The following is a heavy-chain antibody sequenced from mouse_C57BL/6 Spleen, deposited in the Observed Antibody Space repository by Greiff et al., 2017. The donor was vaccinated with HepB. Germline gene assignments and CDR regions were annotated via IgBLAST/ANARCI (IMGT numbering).Heavy chain of an antibody. CDR2: ISYDGSN. CDR1: GYSITSGYY. Sequence: EVKLMESGPGLVKPSQSLSLTCSVTGYSITSGYYWNWIRQFPGNKLEWMGYISYDGSNNYNPSLKNRISITRDTSKNQFFLKLNSVTTEDTATYYCARSYDGYHYAMDYWGQGTSVTVSS. J-gene: IGHJ4*01. D-gene: IGHD2-3*01. CDR3: ARSYDGYHYAMDY. V-gene: IGHV3-6*01.